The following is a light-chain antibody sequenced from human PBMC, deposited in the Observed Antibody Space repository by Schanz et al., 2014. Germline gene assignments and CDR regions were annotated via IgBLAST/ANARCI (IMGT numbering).Light chain of an antibody. V-gene: IGLV2-14*02. CDR2: EAN. J-gene: IGLJ1*01. CDR1: SSDIGAYDL. Sequence: QSALTQPASVSGSPGQSITISCSGTSSDIGAYDLVSWYQQYPDKVPKLMIYEANKRPSGVSNRFSGSKSGNTASLTVSGLQAEDEADYYCSSYAGNKDVFGTGTKLTVL. CDR3: SSYAGNKDV.